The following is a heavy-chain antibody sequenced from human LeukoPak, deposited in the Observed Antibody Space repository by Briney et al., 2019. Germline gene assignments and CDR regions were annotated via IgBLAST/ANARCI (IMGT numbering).Heavy chain of an antibody. CDR3: ARDLYDILTGYQPPHY. V-gene: IGHV1-2*02. D-gene: IGHD3-9*01. CDR2: INPNSGGT. Sequence: GASVTVSCKASGYTFTGYYRHWVRQAPGQGLEWMGWINPNSGGTNYAQKFQGRVTMTRDTSISTAYMELSRLRSDDTAVYYCARDLYDILTGYQPPHYWGQGTLVTVSS. CDR1: GYTFTGYY. J-gene: IGHJ4*02.